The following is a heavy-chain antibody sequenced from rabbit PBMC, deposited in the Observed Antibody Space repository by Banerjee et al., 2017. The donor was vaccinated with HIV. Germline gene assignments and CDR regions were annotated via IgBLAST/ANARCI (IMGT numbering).Heavy chain of an antibody. CDR3: ARGGGYTGDGGAFHL. CDR2: IYIGGVIT. D-gene: IGHD4-2*01. CDR1: GFSFSSGYD. Sequence: QEQLEESGGDLVKPEGSLTLTCTASGFSFSSGYDMCWVRQAPGKGPEWIACIYIGGVITHYASWVNGRFTISRSTSLITVTLQMTSLTAADTATYFCARGGGYTGDGGAFHLWGQGTLVTVS. J-gene: IGHJ4*01. V-gene: IGHV1S47*01.